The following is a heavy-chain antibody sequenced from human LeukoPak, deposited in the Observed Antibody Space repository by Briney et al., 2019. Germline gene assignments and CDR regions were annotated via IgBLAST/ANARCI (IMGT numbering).Heavy chain of an antibody. CDR3: ARQGRSAFYYYYYMDV. V-gene: IGHV4-4*02. Sequence: SGTLSLTCAVSGGSISSSNWWSWVRQPPGKGLEWIGEIYHSGSTNYNPSLKSRVTISVDKSKNQFSLKLSSVTAADTAVYYCARQGRSAFYYYYYMDVWGKGTTVIVSS. CDR2: IYHSGST. D-gene: IGHD3-3*01. J-gene: IGHJ6*03. CDR1: GGSISSSNW.